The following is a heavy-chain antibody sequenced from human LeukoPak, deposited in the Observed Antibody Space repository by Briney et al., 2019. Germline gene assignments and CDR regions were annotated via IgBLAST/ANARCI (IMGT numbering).Heavy chain of an antibody. D-gene: IGHD5-12*01. Sequence: GGSLRLSCAASGFTFSSYSMNWVRQAPGKGLEWVSSISSSSSYIYYADSVKGRFAISRDNAKNSLYLQMNSLRAEDTAVYYCASAGYDSRDYWGQGTLVTVSS. CDR2: ISSSSSYI. V-gene: IGHV3-21*01. CDR1: GFTFSSYS. CDR3: ASAGYDSRDY. J-gene: IGHJ4*02.